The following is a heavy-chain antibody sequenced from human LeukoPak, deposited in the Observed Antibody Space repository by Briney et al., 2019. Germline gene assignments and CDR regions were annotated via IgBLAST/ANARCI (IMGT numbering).Heavy chain of an antibody. CDR3: ARDSCSGGSCCIDP. CDR2: IIPIFGTA. J-gene: IGHJ5*02. Sequence: SVKVSCKASGGTFSSYAISWVRQAPGQGLEWMGGIIPIFGTANYAQKFQGRVTITADESTSTVYMELSSLRSEDTAVYYCARDSCSGGSCCIDPWGQGTLVTVSS. CDR1: GGTFSSYA. V-gene: IGHV1-69*13. D-gene: IGHD2-15*01.